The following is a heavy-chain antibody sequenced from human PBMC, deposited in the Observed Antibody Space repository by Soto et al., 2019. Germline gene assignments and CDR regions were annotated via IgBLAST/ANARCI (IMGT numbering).Heavy chain of an antibody. J-gene: IGHJ4*02. CDR3: ARGRYGAY. CDR1: GYAFTTYG. D-gene: IGHD3-10*01. V-gene: IGHV1-18*01. CDR2: ISAHNGNT. Sequence: QVHLLQSGAEVKKPGASGKVSCQGSGYAFTTYGITWVRQAPGQGLEWMGWISAHNGNTNYAQKLQGRVTVTRDTSTSTAYMELRSMRYDDTAGYYCARGRYGAYWGQGALVTVSS.